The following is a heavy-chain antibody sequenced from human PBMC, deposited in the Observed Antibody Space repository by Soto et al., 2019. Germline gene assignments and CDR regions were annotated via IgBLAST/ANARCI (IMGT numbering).Heavy chain of an antibody. CDR2: VAYTGTT. CDR3: ARHRACNTACDFDY. J-gene: IGHJ4*02. V-gene: IGHV4-39*01. Sequence: SETLSLTCFVSGDSIDSRDSHWSWIRQSPGKGLEWIGTVAYTGTTYYPPPLRGRVTVSADTSKNSFSLKLTSVTAADTAVYYCARHRACNTACDFDYWGQGTLVTVSS. CDR1: GDSIDSRDSH. D-gene: IGHD2-15*01.